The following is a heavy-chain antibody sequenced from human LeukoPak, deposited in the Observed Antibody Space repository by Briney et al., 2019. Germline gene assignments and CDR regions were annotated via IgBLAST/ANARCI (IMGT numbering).Heavy chain of an antibody. Sequence: ASVKVSCKVSGYTLTELSMHWVRQAPGKGREWMGGFDPEDGETIYAQKFQGRVTMTEDTSTDTVYMELSSLRSEDTAVYYCATDRTTVTTRQNLDYWGQGTLVTVSS. D-gene: IGHD4-17*01. V-gene: IGHV1-24*01. CDR1: GYTLTELS. J-gene: IGHJ4*02. CDR3: ATDRTTVTTRQNLDY. CDR2: FDPEDGET.